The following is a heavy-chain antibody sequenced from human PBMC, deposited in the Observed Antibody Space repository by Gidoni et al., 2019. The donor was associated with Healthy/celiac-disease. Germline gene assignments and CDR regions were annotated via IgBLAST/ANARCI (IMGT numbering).Heavy chain of an antibody. V-gene: IGHV1-46*01. J-gene: IGHJ2*01. CDR2: INPSGGST. Sequence: QVQLVQSGAEVKKPGASVKVSCKASGYPFTSYYLPWVRQAPGQGLEWMGIINPSGGSTSYAQKFQGRVTMTRDTSTSTVYMELSSLRSEDTAVYYCARDSEGGNPQGLVTSPSFVGYFDLWGRGTLVTVSS. CDR1: GYPFTSYY. D-gene: IGHD2-15*01. CDR3: ARDSEGGNPQGLVTSPSFVGYFDL.